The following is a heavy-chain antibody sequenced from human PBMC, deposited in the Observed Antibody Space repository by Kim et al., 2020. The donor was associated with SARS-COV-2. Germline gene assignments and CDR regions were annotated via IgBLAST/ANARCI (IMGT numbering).Heavy chain of an antibody. CDR2: IIPILGIA. D-gene: IGHD4-17*01. J-gene: IGHJ4*02. CDR1: GGTFSSYA. V-gene: IGHV1-69*04. Sequence: SVKVSCKASGGTFSSYAISWVRQAPGQGLEWMGRIIPILGIANYAQKFQGRVTITADKSTSTAYMELSSLRSEDTAVYYCARDFDYGDYEYDYWGQGTLVTVSS. CDR3: ARDFDYGDYEYDY.